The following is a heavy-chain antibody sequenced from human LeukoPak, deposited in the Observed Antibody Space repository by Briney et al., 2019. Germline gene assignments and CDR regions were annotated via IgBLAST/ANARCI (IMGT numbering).Heavy chain of an antibody. CDR1: GFTFSSYE. V-gene: IGHV3-48*03. CDR2: ISSSGSTI. CDR3: ARVSGGSQYHAFDY. D-gene: IGHD2-15*01. J-gene: IGHJ4*02. Sequence: GGPLRLSCAASGFTFSSYEMNWVRQAPGKGLEWVSYISSSGSTIYYADSVKGRFTISRDNAKNSLYLQMNSLRAEDTAVYYCARVSGGSQYHAFDYWGQGTLVTVSS.